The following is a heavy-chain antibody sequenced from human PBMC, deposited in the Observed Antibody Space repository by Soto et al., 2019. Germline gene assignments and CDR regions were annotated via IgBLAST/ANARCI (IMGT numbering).Heavy chain of an antibody. V-gene: IGHV4-59*01. D-gene: IGHD6-19*01. CDR2: IYYSGST. CDR1: GCTFSSSD. CDR3: ARDVSIAVADPDHYFDN. Sequence: PGGSLTLSCGVSGCTFSSSDMSWIRQPPGKGLGWMADIYYSGSTNYNPSLKSQVPISVDTSKTQFTLKLSSVTAAETALYYGARDVSIAVADPDHYFDNWGKGTMVPSPQ. J-gene: IGHJ4*02.